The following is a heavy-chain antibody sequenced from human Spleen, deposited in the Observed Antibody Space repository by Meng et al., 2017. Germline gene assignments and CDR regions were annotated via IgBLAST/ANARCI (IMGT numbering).Heavy chain of an antibody. CDR3: ARDSWEQLSFDY. V-gene: IGHV1-3*01. D-gene: IGHD1-26*01. CDR1: GGTFSSYT. CDR2: INAGNGNT. J-gene: IGHJ4*02. Sequence: QVQLVESGAEVKKPGSSVTVSCKASGGTFSSYTISWVRQAPGQGLEWMGWINAGNGNTKYSQKFQGRVTITRDTSASTAYMELSSLRSEDTAVYYCARDSWEQLSFDYWGQGTLVTVSS.